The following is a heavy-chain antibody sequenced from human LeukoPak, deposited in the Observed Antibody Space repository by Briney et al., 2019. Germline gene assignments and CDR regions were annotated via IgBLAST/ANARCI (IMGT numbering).Heavy chain of an antibody. D-gene: IGHD4-17*01. V-gene: IGHV1-2*02. CDR3: ARVSGNDYGYMGGWFDP. CDR1: GYTFTGYY. J-gene: IGHJ5*02. CDR2: INPNSGGT. Sequence: GASVKVFCKASGYTFTGYYMHWVRQAPGQGLEWMGWINPNSGGTNYAQKFQGRVTMTRDTSISTAYMELCRLRAGDTAVYYCARVSGNDYGYMGGWFDPWGQGTLVTVSS.